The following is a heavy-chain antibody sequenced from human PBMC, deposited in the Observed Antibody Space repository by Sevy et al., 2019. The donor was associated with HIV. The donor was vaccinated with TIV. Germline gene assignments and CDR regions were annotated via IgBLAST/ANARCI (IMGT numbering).Heavy chain of an antibody. CDR3: ARGVQTYDAFDI. CDR1: GFTFSNYK. D-gene: IGHD6-6*01. V-gene: IGHV3-21*01. Sequence: GGSLRLSCAVSGFTFSNYKMNWVRQAPGKGLEWVSYISGLSNYIYYADSVKGRFSISRDNAKNSLYLQMNSLRAEVTAVYYCARGVQTYDAFDIWGQGTMVTVSS. J-gene: IGHJ3*02. CDR2: ISGLSNYI.